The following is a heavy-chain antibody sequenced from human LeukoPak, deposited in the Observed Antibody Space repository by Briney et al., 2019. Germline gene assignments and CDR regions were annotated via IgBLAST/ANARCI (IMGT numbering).Heavy chain of an antibody. V-gene: IGHV4-59*01. Sequence: SETLSLTCTVSGGSISSYYWSWIRQPPGKGLEWIGYIYYSGSTNYNPSLKSRVTISVDTSKNQFSLKLSSVTAADTAVYYCARGNRRHYYDSSGYYYDYNWFDPWGQGTLVTVSS. CDR3: ARGNRRHYYDSSGYYYDYNWFDP. J-gene: IGHJ5*02. D-gene: IGHD3-22*01. CDR2: IYYSGST. CDR1: GGSISSYY.